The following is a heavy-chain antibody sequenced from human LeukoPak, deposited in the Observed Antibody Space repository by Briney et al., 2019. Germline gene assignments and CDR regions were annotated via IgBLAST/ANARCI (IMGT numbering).Heavy chain of an antibody. Sequence: GRSLRLSRAASGFTFDDYAMHWVRQAPGKGLEWVSGISWNSGSIGYADSVKGRFTISRDNAKNSLYLQMNSLRAEDTALYYCAKELGLSSGPPGEYYGMDVWGQGTTVTVSS. V-gene: IGHV3-9*01. CDR2: ISWNSGSI. J-gene: IGHJ6*02. CDR1: GFTFDDYA. D-gene: IGHD6-19*01. CDR3: AKELGLSSGPPGEYYGMDV.